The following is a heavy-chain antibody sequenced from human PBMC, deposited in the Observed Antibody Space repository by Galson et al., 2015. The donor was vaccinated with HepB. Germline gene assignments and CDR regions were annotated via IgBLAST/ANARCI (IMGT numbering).Heavy chain of an antibody. CDR3: AREGPYYYGSGSYFYGMDV. CDR2: ISSSSSYT. D-gene: IGHD3-10*01. CDR1: GFTFSDYY. J-gene: IGHJ6*02. V-gene: IGHV3-11*06. Sequence: SLRLSCAASGFTFSDYYMSWIRQAPGKGLEWVSYISSSSSYTNYADSVKGRFTISRDNAKNSLYLQMNSLRAEDTAVYYCAREGPYYYGSGSYFYGMDVWGQGTTVTVSS.